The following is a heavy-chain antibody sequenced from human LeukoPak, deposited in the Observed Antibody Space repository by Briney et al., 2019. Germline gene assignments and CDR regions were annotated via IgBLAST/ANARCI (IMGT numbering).Heavy chain of an antibody. V-gene: IGHV4-34*01. CDR3: ARAVVVVAATPGSDAFDI. CDR1: GGSFSGYY. D-gene: IGHD2-15*01. CDR2: INHSGST. Sequence: PSETLSLTCAVYGGSFSGYYWSWIRQPPGKGLEWIGEINHSGSTNYNPSLKSRVTISVDTSKNQFSLKLSSVPAADTAVYYCARAVVVVAATPGSDAFDIWGQGTMVTVSS. J-gene: IGHJ3*02.